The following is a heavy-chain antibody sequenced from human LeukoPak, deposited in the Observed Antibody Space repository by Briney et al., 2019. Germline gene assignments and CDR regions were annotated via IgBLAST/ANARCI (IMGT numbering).Heavy chain of an antibody. J-gene: IGHJ4*02. D-gene: IGHD1-26*01. V-gene: IGHV4-38-2*02. Sequence: SETLSLTCTVSGYSISSGYYWGWIRQPPRKGLEWIGSIYHSGSTYYNPSLKSRVTISVDTSKNQFSLKLSSVTAADTAVYYCARVHSGSYRGDYWGQGTLVTVSS. CDR1: GYSISSGYY. CDR2: IYHSGST. CDR3: ARVHSGSYRGDY.